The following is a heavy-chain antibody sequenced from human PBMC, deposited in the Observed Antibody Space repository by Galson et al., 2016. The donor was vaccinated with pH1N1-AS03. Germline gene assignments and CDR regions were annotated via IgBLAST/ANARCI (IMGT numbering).Heavy chain of an antibody. V-gene: IGHV3-74*01. CDR3: ARQDSSGYFHALDM. J-gene: IGHJ3*02. CDR2: INGEGSST. Sequence: MHWVRQAPGRGLVWVSSINGEGSSTRGTDSVKGRFFISRDNAKNTVYLQMNSLRVEDTAVYYCARQDSSGYFHALDMWGQGTMVTVSS. D-gene: IGHD3-22*01.